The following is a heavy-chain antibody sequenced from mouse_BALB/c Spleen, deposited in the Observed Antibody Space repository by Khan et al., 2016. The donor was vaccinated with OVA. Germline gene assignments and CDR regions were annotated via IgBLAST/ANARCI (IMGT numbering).Heavy chain of an antibody. V-gene: IGHV1-87*01. D-gene: IGHD2-1*01. Sequence: VQLQESGAELARPGASVKLSCEASGYTFTSYWIQWVKQRPGQGLEWIGAIYPGDDDTKYTQRFKGKATLTAAKSYSTAYMELSSLASEDSAVYYCASHYGSYFDYWGQGTTLTVSS. CDR1: GYTFTSYW. CDR2: IYPGDDDT. CDR3: ASHYGSYFDY. J-gene: IGHJ2*01.